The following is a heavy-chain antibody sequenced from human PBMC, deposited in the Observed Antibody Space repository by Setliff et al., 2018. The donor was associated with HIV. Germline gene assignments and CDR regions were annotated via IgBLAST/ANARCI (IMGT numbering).Heavy chain of an antibody. J-gene: IGHJ6*03. D-gene: IGHD3-16*01. Sequence: SETLSLTCTVSGGSISSYYWSWIRQPAGKGLEWIGHIDTIGRTNYNPSLKRRVTMSVDTSKNQFSLKLSSVTAADTAVYYCARDVPWGDYYYYMDVWGKGTTVTVSS. CDR2: IDTIGRT. CDR1: GGSISSYY. V-gene: IGHV4-4*07. CDR3: ARDVPWGDYYYYMDV.